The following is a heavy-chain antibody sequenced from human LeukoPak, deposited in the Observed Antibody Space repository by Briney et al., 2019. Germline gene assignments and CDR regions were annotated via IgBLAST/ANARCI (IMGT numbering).Heavy chain of an antibody. CDR3: ARSQDVIAATDY. D-gene: IGHD6-25*01. J-gene: IGHJ4*02. CDR2: IYYSGRT. V-gene: IGHV4-39*01. CDR1: GGSINSSSYY. Sequence: PSETLSLTCTVSGGSINSSSYYWCWIRQPPGKGLEWIGSIYYSGRTISTPSLRSRVTISVDTSKHQFPLNLSSVTAADTAVYYCARSQDVIAATDYWGQGTLVTVSS.